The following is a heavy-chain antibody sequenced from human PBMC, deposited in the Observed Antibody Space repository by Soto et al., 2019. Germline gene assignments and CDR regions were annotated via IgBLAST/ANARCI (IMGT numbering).Heavy chain of an antibody. CDR2: VSGSGGST. D-gene: IGHD1-20*01. J-gene: IGHJ4*02. V-gene: IGHV3-23*01. CDR1: GFTFSSYV. Sequence: GGSLRLSCAASGFTFSSYVMSWVRQAPGKGLEWISAVSGSGGSTYYADSVKGRFTISRDNSKDTLYLQMNNLRAEDTAVYYCAKPPDYNWNDYWGQGTLVTVSS. CDR3: AKPPDYNWNDY.